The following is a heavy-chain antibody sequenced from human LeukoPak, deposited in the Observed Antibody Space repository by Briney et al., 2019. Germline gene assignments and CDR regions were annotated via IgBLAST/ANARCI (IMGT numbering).Heavy chain of an antibody. J-gene: IGHJ3*02. CDR1: GFTFSSYW. CDR2: IKQDGSEK. V-gene: IGHV3-7*01. D-gene: IGHD4-17*01. Sequence: HPGGSLRLSCAASGFTFSSYWMSWVRQAPGKGLEWVANIKQDGSEKYYVDSVKGRFTISRDNAKNSLYLQMNSLRAEDTAVYYCAREGLTVTTSAFDIWGQGTMVTVSS. CDR3: AREGLTVTTSAFDI.